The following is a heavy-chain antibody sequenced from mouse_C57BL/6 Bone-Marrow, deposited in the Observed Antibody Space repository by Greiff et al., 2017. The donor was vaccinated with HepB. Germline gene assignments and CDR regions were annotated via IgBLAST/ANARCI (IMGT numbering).Heavy chain of an antibody. Sequence: VKLVESGPGLVAPSQSLSITCTVSGFSLTSYAISWVRQPPGKGLEWLGVIWTGGGTNYNSALKSRLSISKDNSKSQVFLKMNSLQTDDTARYYCASTTVVEDYAMDYWGQGTSVTVSS. CDR1: GFSLTSYA. CDR3: ASTTVVEDYAMDY. D-gene: IGHD1-1*01. V-gene: IGHV2-9-1*01. CDR2: IWTGGGT. J-gene: IGHJ4*01.